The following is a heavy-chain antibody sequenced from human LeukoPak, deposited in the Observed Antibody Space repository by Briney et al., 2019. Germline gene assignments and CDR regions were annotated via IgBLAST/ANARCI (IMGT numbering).Heavy chain of an antibody. J-gene: IGHJ3*01. CDR3: ARQRDYADYLDAFDV. V-gene: IGHV4-59*08. CDR2: IYHSGTT. Sequence: TSETLSLTCTVSGGSIGSYYWSWIRQPPGKGLECIGYIYHSGTTNYNPSLKSRATISADTSKNQFSLKLTSVTAADTAIYYCARQRDYADYLDAFDVWGQGTMVTVSS. CDR1: GGSIGSYY. D-gene: IGHD4-17*01.